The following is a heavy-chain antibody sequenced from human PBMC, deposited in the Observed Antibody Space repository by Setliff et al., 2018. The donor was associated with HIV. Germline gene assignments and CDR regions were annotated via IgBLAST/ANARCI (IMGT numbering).Heavy chain of an antibody. CDR2: IYYDGRT. CDR1: GGSFSDFY. J-gene: IGHJ4*02. Sequence: SETLSLTCAVFGGSFSDFYWSWIRQPPGKGLEWIGSIYYDGRTFYKPSLKSRLTISVDTSKNQFSLGLNSVTAADTAVYFCAQMSISASVYFDYWGQGTLVTVSS. CDR3: AQMSISASVYFDY. V-gene: IGHV4-34*11. D-gene: IGHD2-21*01.